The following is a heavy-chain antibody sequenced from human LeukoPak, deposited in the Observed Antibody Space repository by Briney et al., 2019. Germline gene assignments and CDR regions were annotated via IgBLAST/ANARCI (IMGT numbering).Heavy chain of an antibody. Sequence: SSVTETCKSSGGTFSSYAINWVRQPPCQGLEWVGGIIYNFGTANYAQKFQGRVTITADKSTSTSYMEMSSRRSEDTAVYCGARGLAGADVRGYYYYGMDVWGKGTTVTVSS. J-gene: IGHJ6*04. V-gene: IGHV1-69*06. D-gene: IGHD6-13*01. CDR3: ARGLAGADVRGYYYYGMDV. CDR2: IIYNFGTA. CDR1: GGTFSSYA.